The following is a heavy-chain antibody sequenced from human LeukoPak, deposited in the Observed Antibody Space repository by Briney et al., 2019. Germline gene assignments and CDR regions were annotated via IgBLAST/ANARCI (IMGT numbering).Heavy chain of an antibody. Sequence: PGGSLRPSCAPSGFTVSNNYLTWVRRAPGKGLEWVSTIDTGTTTMYAASVMGRFTISRDNSKNTLYLQMNSLRAEDTAVYYCGRGGHDVDVWGQGTTVSVSS. CDR1: GFTVSNNY. V-gene: IGHV3-66*01. CDR2: IDTGTTT. CDR3: GRGGHDVDV. D-gene: IGHD3-16*01. J-gene: IGHJ6*02.